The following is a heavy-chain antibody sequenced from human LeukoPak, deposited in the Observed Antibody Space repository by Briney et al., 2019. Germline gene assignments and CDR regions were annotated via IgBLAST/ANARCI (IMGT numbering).Heavy chain of an antibody. CDR3: ARDDYYDTSGYSQDD. V-gene: IGHV3-48*01. Sequence: GGSLRPSCAASGFTFSDSNMNWVRQAPGKGLEWVSYISSSSDSIYYADSVKGRFTISRDNAKNSLYLQMNSLRAEDTAVYFCARDDYYDTSGYSQDDWGQGTLVIVSS. D-gene: IGHD3-22*01. CDR2: ISSSSDSI. J-gene: IGHJ4*02. CDR1: GFTFSDSN.